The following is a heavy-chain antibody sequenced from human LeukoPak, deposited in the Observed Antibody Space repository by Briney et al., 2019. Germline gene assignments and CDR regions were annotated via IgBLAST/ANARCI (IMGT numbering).Heavy chain of an antibody. CDR2: INHNGSVN. Sequence: GGSLRLSCAASGFTFSSYWMNWARQAPGKGLEWVASINHNGSVNYYVDSVKGRFTISRDNAKDSLYLQMSNLRAEDTAVYFCARGGGLDVWGQGATVTVSS. CDR1: GFTFSSYW. V-gene: IGHV3-7*03. J-gene: IGHJ6*02. CDR3: ARGGGLDV. D-gene: IGHD3-16*01.